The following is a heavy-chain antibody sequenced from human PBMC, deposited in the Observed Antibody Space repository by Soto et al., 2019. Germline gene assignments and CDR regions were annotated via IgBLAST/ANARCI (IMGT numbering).Heavy chain of an antibody. CDR3: ATEQGWELLAEDY. Sequence: EVQLLESGGGLVQPGGSLRLSCADSRFTFSNYVMSWVRQAPGKGLEWVSGISGSGARTFYAASVKGRFTISRDNSKNTLYLQMDSLRAEDTAVYYCATEQGWELLAEDYWGQGTLVTVSS. J-gene: IGHJ4*02. D-gene: IGHD1-26*01. CDR1: RFTFSNYV. CDR2: ISGSGART. V-gene: IGHV3-23*01.